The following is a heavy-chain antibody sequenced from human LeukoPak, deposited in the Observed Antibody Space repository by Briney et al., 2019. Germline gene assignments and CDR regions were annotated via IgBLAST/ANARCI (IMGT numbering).Heavy chain of an antibody. D-gene: IGHD6-13*01. CDR1: GGSISSSSYY. V-gene: IGHV4-39*01. CDR2: IYYSGST. CDR3: ASFEQQLATH. J-gene: IGHJ4*02. Sequence: SETLSLTCTVSGGSISSSSYYWGWIRQPPGKGLEWIGSIYYSGSTYYNPSLKSRVTISVDTSKNQFSLKLSSVTAADTAVYYCASFEQQLATHWGQGTLVTVSS.